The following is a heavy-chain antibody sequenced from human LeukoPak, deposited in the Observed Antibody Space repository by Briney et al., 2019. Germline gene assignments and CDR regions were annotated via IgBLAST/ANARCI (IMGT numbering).Heavy chain of an antibody. Sequence: SETLSLTCTVSGGSISSSSHYWGWIRQPPGKGLEWIGSIYYSGSTYYNPSLKSRVTISVDTSKNQFSLKLSSVTAADTAVYYCARQKKGPAPKFMVRGVILDYWGQGTLVTVSS. V-gene: IGHV4-39*07. CDR1: GGSISSSSHY. J-gene: IGHJ4*02. CDR2: IYYSGST. CDR3: ARQKKGPAPKFMVRGVILDY. D-gene: IGHD3-10*01.